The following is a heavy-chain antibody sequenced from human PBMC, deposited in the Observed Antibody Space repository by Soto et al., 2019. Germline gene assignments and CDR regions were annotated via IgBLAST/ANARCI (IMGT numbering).Heavy chain of an antibody. V-gene: IGHV1-8*01. CDR2: MNPNTGNT. CDR3: ARERSGGARVDP. J-gene: IGHJ5*02. Sequence: QVQLVQSGAEVKKPGASVKVSCKASGYTFTSYDINWVRQATGQGLEWMGWMNPNTGNTGYAQKFQGRVTMTRNTSINTAYMALSSLRYEDTAVYYCARERSGGARVDPWGQGTLVTVSS. CDR1: GYTFTSYD. D-gene: IGHD3-16*01.